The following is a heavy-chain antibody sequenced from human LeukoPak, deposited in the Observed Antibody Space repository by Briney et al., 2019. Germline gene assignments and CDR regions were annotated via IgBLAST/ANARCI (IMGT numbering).Heavy chain of an antibody. V-gene: IGHV4-59*02. CDR2: MYDRGNI. D-gene: IGHD4-17*01. CDR1: GGSVSGYY. Sequence: SETLSLTCTVSGGSVSGYYWSWIRQPPGKGLEWIGYMYDRGNINYNPSLKSRVTISQGMSKNQLSLKLRSVTAADRAVYYCAATIKRDYGDTNLHYWGQGILVTVSS. J-gene: IGHJ4*02. CDR3: AATIKRDYGDTNLHY.